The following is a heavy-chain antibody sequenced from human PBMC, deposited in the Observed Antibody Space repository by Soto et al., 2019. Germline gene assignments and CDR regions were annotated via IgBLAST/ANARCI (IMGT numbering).Heavy chain of an antibody. CDR3: ARVPVSGFINGVDY. CDR1: GGSVSSGSYY. CDR2: IYYSGST. Sequence: SETLSLTCTVSGGSVSSGSYYWSWIRQPPGKGLEWIGYIYYSGSTNYNPSLKSRVTISVDTSKNQFSLKLSSVTAADTAVYYCARVPVSGFINGVDYWGQGTLVTVSS. D-gene: IGHD3-3*02. J-gene: IGHJ4*02. V-gene: IGHV4-61*01.